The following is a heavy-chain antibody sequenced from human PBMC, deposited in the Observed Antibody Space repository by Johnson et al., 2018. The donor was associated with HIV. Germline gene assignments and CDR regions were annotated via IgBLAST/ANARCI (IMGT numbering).Heavy chain of an antibody. CDR1: GFTFSSYA. J-gene: IGHJ3*02. D-gene: IGHD5-24*01. CDR3: ARESRDGPKLRAFDM. V-gene: IGHV3-20*04. Sequence: MLLVESGGGLVQPGGSLRLSCAASGFTFSSYAMSWVRQAPGKGLEWVSGINWNGGSTGYADSVKGRGTISRDNAKNSLYLQMNNLRAGDTAVYFCARESRDGPKLRAFDMWGQGTLVTVSS. CDR2: INWNGGST.